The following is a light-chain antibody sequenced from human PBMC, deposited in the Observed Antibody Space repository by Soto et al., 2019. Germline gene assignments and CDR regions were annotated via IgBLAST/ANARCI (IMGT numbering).Light chain of an antibody. CDR3: ASYTSTGTVV. Sequence: QSALTQPASVSGSPGQSITISCAGTSNDVGGYNHVAWYQQHPGKAPKLMIYDVRDRPSGVSDRFSGSKSSNSASRTISGPEIHVEGDYYCASYTSTGTVVFGGGTKLTVL. J-gene: IGLJ2*01. V-gene: IGLV2-14*03. CDR1: SNDVGGYNH. CDR2: DVR.